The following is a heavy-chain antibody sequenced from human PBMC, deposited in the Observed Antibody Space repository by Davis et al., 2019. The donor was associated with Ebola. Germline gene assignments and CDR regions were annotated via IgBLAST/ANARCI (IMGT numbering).Heavy chain of an antibody. CDR3: TTGFSDVLYYHDGMDV. V-gene: IGHV3-15*01. Sequence: PGGSLRPSCPTSGFTSSSYTMSWVRQPPGKGLEWVGHINTNTDGGTTDYATPVKGRFTIQRDDSKNTQYLQMNSLKTEDTAVYYCTTGFSDVLYYHDGMDVWGQGTTVTVSS. J-gene: IGHJ6*02. CDR1: GFTSSSYT. D-gene: IGHD3-3*01. CDR2: INTNTDGGTT.